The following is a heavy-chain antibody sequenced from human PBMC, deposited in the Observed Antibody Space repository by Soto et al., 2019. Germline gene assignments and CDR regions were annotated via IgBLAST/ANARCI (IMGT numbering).Heavy chain of an antibody. CDR1: GVSISSSSYY. J-gene: IGHJ4*02. CDR3: ARLVWGLVSY. Sequence: SETLSLTCPFSGVSISSSSYYWGWIRQPPGKGLEWIGNIYYSGSTYYNPSLKSRVTISVDTSKNQFSLKLTSVTAADTAVYYCARLVWGLVSYWGQGTLVTVSS. CDR2: IYYSGST. V-gene: IGHV4-39*01. D-gene: IGHD3-16*01.